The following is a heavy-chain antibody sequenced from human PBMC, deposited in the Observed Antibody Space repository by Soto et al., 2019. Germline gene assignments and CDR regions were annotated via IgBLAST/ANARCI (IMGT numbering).Heavy chain of an antibody. CDR3: ARSIEALPVRGALDH. Sequence: QITLKESGPRLVKPTQTLTLTCTFSGFSLSTSGVGVGWIRQAPGKALEWHAVIHWDDDKRYSPSLKTRLTITKDTSKNQVILTMTNMDPVDTATYYCARSIEALPVRGALDHWGQGTLGTVSS. V-gene: IGHV2-5*02. CDR2: IHWDDDK. D-gene: IGHD6-6*01. CDR1: GFSLSTSGVG. J-gene: IGHJ4*02.